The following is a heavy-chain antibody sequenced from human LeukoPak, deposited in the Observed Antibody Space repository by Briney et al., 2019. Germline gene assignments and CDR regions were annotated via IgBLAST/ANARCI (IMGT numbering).Heavy chain of an antibody. CDR2: ISSSSSTM. CDR3: ARDVRWDY. Sequence: SGGSLRLSCAASGFTFSSYNMNWVRQAPGKGLEWVSYISSSSSTMYYADSVKGRFTISRDNAKNSLYLQMNSLRAEDTAVYHCARDVRWDYWGQGTLVTVSS. CDR1: GFTFSSYN. D-gene: IGHD6-13*01. V-gene: IGHV3-48*01. J-gene: IGHJ4*02.